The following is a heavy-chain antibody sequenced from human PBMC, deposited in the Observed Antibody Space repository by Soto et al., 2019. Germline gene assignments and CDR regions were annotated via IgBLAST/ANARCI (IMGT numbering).Heavy chain of an antibody. CDR2: ISYDGSNK. J-gene: IGHJ4*02. Sequence: PGGSLRLSCAASGFTFSSYGMHWVRQAPGKGLEWVAVISYDGSNKYYADSVKGRFTISRDNSKNTLYLQMNSLRAEDTAVYYCAKGGTFDYGGNFFDYWGQGTLVTVS. V-gene: IGHV3-30*18. CDR1: GFTFSSYG. CDR3: AKGGTFDYGGNFFDY. D-gene: IGHD4-17*01.